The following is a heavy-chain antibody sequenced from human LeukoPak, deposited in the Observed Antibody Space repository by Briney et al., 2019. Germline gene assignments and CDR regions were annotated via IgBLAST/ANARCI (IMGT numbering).Heavy chain of an antibody. V-gene: IGHV4-59*08. Sequence: PSETLSLTCSVSGSSISSYYWSWIRQPPGKGLEWIGYSYYSGSTNYNPSLKSRVTISVDTSKNQFSLKLSSVTAADTAVYYCASNSYGYEYAFDIWGQGTMVTVSS. CDR1: GSSISSYY. J-gene: IGHJ3*02. CDR3: ASNSYGYEYAFDI. D-gene: IGHD5-18*01. CDR2: SYYSGST.